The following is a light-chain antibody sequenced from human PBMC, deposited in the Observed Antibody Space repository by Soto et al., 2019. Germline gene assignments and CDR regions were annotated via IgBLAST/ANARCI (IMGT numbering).Light chain of an antibody. CDR1: QGIANY. J-gene: IGKJ4*01. V-gene: IGKV1-27*01. CDR2: AAS. Sequence: DLQMTQSPSSLSASVGDRVTITCRASQGIANYLAWYQQKPGIVPRLLMYAASGLQSGVPSRFSGRGSVTFFTLTIASLQPEDVATYYCQKYNSAPLTFGGGTKVEI. CDR3: QKYNSAPLT.